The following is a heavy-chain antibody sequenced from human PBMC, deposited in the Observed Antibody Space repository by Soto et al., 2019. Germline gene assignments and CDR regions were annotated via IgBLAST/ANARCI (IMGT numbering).Heavy chain of an antibody. Sequence: ASVKVSCKVYGYTLSELAMHWVRQAPGKGFEWMGSFDPEDGERIYAQKFQGRVTLTEDTSTNTAYMVLSSLRSDDTAFYYCAMIHTGWATFDYWGQGTLVTVSS. CDR3: AMIHTGWATFDY. CDR2: FDPEDGER. CDR1: GYTLSELA. J-gene: IGHJ4*02. D-gene: IGHD3-16*01. V-gene: IGHV1-24*01.